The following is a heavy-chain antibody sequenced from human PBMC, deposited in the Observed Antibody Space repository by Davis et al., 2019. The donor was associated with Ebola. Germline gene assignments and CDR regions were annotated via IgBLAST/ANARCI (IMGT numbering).Heavy chain of an antibody. CDR3: AHRHEYHYDSGVYSSPRTFDY. CDR1: GFSLSTSGVG. J-gene: IGHJ4*02. D-gene: IGHD3-22*01. V-gene: IGHV2-5*02. CDR2: IYWDDGK. Sequence: SGPTLVKPTQTLTLTCTFSGFSLSTSGVGVGWIRQPPGKALEWLALIYWDDGKRYSPSLKSRLTITKDTSKNQVLLTMTNMDPVDTATYYCAHRHEYHYDSGVYSSPRTFDYWGQGTLVTVSS.